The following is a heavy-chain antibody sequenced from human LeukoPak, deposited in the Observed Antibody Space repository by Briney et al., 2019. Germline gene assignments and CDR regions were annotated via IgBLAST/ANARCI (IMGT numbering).Heavy chain of an antibody. CDR3: AKDTKHYTSGPGGWFDP. V-gene: IGHV3-9*01. D-gene: IGHD6-19*01. Sequence: GRSLRLSCAASGFTFDDYAMHWVRQAPGKGLEWVSGLSWNSGNIGYADSVKGRFTISRDNAKNSLYLQMNSLRAEDTAFYYWAKDTKHYTSGPGGWFDPWGQGTLVTVSS. J-gene: IGHJ5*02. CDR2: LSWNSGNI. CDR1: GFTFDDYA.